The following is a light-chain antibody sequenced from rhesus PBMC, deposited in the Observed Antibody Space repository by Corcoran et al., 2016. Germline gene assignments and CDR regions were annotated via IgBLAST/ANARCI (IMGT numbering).Light chain of an antibody. J-gene: IGKJ3*01. Sequence: DIQMTQSPSSLSASVGDTVTITCRASQSISSWLDWYQQKPGKVPKLLIYKASSLPSGVPSRFSGSGSGTDFTLHSSRLQPEDFATYYCLQYSRSLTFGPGTKLDIK. CDR2: KAS. CDR1: QSISSW. V-gene: IGKV1-22*01. CDR3: LQYSRSLT.